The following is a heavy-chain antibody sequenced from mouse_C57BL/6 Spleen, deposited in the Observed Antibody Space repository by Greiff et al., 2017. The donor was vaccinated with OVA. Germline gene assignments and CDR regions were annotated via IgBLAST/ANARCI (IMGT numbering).Heavy chain of an antibody. V-gene: IGHV1-52*01. CDR1: GYTFTSYW. CDR2: IDPSDSET. J-gene: IGHJ3*01. Sequence: QVQLQQPGAELVRPGSSVKLSCKASGYTFTSYWMHWVKQRPIQGLEWIGNIDPSDSETHYNQKFEDKATLTVDKSSSTAYMQLSSLTSEDSAVYYCARFRDWGFAYWGQGTLVTVSA. CDR3: ARFRDWGFAY.